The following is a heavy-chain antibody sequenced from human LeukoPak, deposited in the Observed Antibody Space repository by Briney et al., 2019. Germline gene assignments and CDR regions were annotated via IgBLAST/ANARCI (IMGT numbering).Heavy chain of an antibody. CDR3: ARGGGGVDV. V-gene: IGHV3-7*01. Sequence: GGSLRLSCEASGLTFSNLWMSWVRQAPGKGLEWVANIKLDGSEKYYVDSVKGRFTISRDNAKNSLYLQMNSLRAEDTAVYYCARGGGGVDVWGQGTTVTVSS. J-gene: IGHJ6*02. CDR1: GLTFSNLW. CDR2: IKLDGSEK.